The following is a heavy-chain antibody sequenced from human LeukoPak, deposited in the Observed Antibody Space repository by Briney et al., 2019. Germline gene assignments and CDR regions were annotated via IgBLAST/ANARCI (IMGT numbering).Heavy chain of an antibody. D-gene: IGHD2-15*01. J-gene: IGHJ4*02. CDR2: ITSSSTYI. Sequence: PGGSLRLSCAASGFTFSSYEMNWVRQAPGKGLEWVSSITSSSTYIYADSVKGRFTISRDNAKNSLYLQMNSLRAEDTAVYYCARAGGEAATPDYFDYWGQGTLVTVSS. V-gene: IGHV3-21*01. CDR1: GFTFSSYE. CDR3: ARAGGEAATPDYFDY.